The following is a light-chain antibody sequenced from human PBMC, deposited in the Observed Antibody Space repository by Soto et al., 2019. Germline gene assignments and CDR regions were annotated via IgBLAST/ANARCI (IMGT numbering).Light chain of an antibody. CDR1: SGHTTYA. CDR3: QTWGTGIVV. CDR2: LNSDGSH. Sequence: QLVLTQSPSASASLGASVKLTCTLSSGHTTYAIAWHQQQPEKGPRYLMKLNSDGSHSKGDGIPDRFSGSNSGAERYLTISRLQSEDEADYYCQTWGTGIVVFGGGTKLTVL. V-gene: IGLV4-69*01. J-gene: IGLJ2*01.